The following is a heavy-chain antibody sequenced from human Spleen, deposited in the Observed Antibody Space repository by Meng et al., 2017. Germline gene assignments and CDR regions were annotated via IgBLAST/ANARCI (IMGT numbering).Heavy chain of an antibody. CDR1: GASVSSGINY. V-gene: IGHV4-61*01. D-gene: IGHD5-18*01. Sequence: VQLQESGPGLVRPSESLSLTCSVSGASVSSGINYWTWIRQPPGKGLEWIGYVYYNGHTSYKPSLKSRVTISMDTSKRQFSLKLTSVTAADAAVYYCARGGGGGYTYGLAYWGQGILVTVSS. J-gene: IGHJ4*02. CDR2: VYYNGHT. CDR3: ARGGGGGYTYGLAY.